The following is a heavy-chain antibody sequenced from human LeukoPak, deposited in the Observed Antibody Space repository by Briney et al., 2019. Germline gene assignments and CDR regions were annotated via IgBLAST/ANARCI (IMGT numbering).Heavy chain of an antibody. CDR3: ARDCRAHRAPYYFDY. J-gene: IGHJ4*02. D-gene: IGHD2-15*01. V-gene: IGHV3-7*01. Sequence: GGSLRLSCAASGFTFSSYWMSWVRQAPGKGLEWVANIKQDASEKYYVDSVKGRFTISRDNAKNSLYLQMNSLRAEDTAVYYCARDCRAHRAPYYFDYWGQGTLVSVSS. CDR1: GFTFSSYW. CDR2: IKQDASEK.